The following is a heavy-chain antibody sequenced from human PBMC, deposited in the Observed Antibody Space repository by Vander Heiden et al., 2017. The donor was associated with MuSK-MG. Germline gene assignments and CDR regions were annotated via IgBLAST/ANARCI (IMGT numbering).Heavy chain of an antibody. V-gene: IGHV4-38-2*01. J-gene: IGHJ4*02. CDR1: GYSISGGYY. CDR2: IYHSGST. Sequence: QVQLQESRPGLGKPSETLSLTCAVSGYSISGGYYWGWIRQPPGKGLSWIGSIYHSGSTYYNPSLKSRVTISVDTSKNQFSLKLSSVTAADTAVYYCARLAEAAAGSTYWGQGTLVTVSS. CDR3: ARLAEAAAGSTY. D-gene: IGHD6-13*01.